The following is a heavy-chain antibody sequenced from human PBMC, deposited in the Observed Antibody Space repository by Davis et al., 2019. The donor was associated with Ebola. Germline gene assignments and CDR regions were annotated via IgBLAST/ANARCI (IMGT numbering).Heavy chain of an antibody. J-gene: IGHJ6*02. D-gene: IGHD6-25*01. CDR1: GGSFSDYS. CDR2: INPRGNT. CDR3: ARVFLTRSGQVVDS. V-gene: IGHV4-34*01. Sequence: SETLSLTCAVYGGSFSDYSWTWIRQPPGKGLQWIGEINPRGNTTYDASLRSRVTISLDTSQNQFSLNLSSVTAADTALYYCARVFLTRSGQVVDSWGQGTTVTVSS.